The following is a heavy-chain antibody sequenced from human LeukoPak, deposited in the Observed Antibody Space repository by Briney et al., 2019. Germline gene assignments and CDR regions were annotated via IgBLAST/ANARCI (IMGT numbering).Heavy chain of an antibody. Sequence: GGSLRLSCAASEFTFSSYTINWVRQAPGKGLEWVSSISSTSTYISYADSVKGRFTISRDNSKNTLYLQMNSLRAEDTAVYYCARWYYYDRSGSPDYWGQGTLVTVSS. J-gene: IGHJ4*02. D-gene: IGHD3-22*01. CDR1: EFTFSSYT. V-gene: IGHV3-21*01. CDR2: ISSTSTYI. CDR3: ARWYYYDRSGSPDY.